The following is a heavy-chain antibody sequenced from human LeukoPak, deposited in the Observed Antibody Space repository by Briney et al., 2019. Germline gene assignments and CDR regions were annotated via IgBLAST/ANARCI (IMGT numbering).Heavy chain of an antibody. CDR3: ARLDTATDAFDI. D-gene: IGHD3-9*01. Sequence: SVKVSCKASGGTFSSYAISWVRQAPGQGLEWMGGIIPIFGTANYAQKFQGRVTITTDESMSTAYMELSSLRSEDTAVYYCARLDTATDAFDIWGQGTMVTVSS. V-gene: IGHV1-69*05. CDR2: IIPIFGTA. CDR1: GGTFSSYA. J-gene: IGHJ3*02.